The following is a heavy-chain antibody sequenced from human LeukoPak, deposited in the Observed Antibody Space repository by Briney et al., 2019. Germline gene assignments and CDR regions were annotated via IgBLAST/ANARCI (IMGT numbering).Heavy chain of an antibody. Sequence: GRSLRLSCAASGFTFSSYAMHWVRQAPGKGLEWVAVISYDGSNKYYADSVKGRFTIPRDNSKNTLYLQMNSLRAEDTAVYYCAREISTSSSWYGDDAFDIWGQGTMVTVSS. J-gene: IGHJ3*02. V-gene: IGHV3-30-3*01. CDR3: AREISTSSSWYGDDAFDI. D-gene: IGHD6-13*01. CDR2: ISYDGSNK. CDR1: GFTFSSYA.